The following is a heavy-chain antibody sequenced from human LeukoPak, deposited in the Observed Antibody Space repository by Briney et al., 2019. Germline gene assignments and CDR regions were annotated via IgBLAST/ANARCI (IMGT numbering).Heavy chain of an antibody. CDR3: ASGGDIVVVPAAGDGMDV. CDR1: GGTFSSYA. CDR2: IIPILGIA. Sequence: ASVKVSCKASGGTFSSYAIRWVRQAPGQGLEWMGRIIPILGIANYAQKFQGRVTITADKSTSTAYMELSSLRSEDTAVYYCASGGDIVVVPAAGDGMDVWGQGTTVTVSS. V-gene: IGHV1-69*04. J-gene: IGHJ6*02. D-gene: IGHD2-2*01.